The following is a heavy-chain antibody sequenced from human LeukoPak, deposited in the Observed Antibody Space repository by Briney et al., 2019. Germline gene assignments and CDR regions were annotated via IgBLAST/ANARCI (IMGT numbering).Heavy chain of an antibody. V-gene: IGHV3-15*01. Sequence: PGGSLRLSCAASGFTFSDAWMTWVRQAPGKGLEWVGRIKAKNDGGAIEYTTPVKGRFPISGDDLKNTLYLQMNRLRPEDTGVYYCATDGPPYSGAASFAYWGQGTLVTVSS. J-gene: IGHJ4*02. D-gene: IGHD2-15*01. CDR1: GFTFSDAW. CDR2: IKAKNDGGAI. CDR3: ATDGPPYSGAASFAY.